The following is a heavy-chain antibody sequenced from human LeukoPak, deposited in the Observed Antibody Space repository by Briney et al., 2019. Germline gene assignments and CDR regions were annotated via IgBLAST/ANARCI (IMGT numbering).Heavy chain of an antibody. CDR3: AKRRYDSSGHFDS. J-gene: IGHJ4*02. V-gene: IGHV3-23*01. CDR2: ISGSGSYT. CDR1: GFPFSSYA. D-gene: IGHD3-22*01. Sequence: GSLRLSCAASGFPFSSYAMSWVRQAPGKGLEWVSAISGSGSYTDYADSVKGRFTISKDLSKNTLYMRMSSLRAEDTAVYFCAKRRYDSSGHFDSWGQGTLVTVSS.